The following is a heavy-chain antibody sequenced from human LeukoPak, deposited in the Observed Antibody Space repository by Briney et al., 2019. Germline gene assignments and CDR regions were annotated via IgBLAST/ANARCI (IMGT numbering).Heavy chain of an antibody. D-gene: IGHD5-18*01. V-gene: IGHV1-69*04. CDR2: IIPILGIA. CDR1: GGTFSSYA. J-gene: IGHJ3*02. Sequence: AASVKVSCKASGGTFSSYAISWVRQAPGQGLEWMGRIIPILGIANYAQKFQGRVTITADKSTSTAYMELSSLRSEDTAVYYCATDSSREQLWFDAFDIWGQGTMVTVSS. CDR3: ATDSSREQLWFDAFDI.